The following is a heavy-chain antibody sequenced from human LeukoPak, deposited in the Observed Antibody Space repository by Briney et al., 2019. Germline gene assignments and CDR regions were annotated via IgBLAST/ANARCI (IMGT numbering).Heavy chain of an antibody. CDR1: GFTFDDYA. Sequence: GGSLRLSCAASGFTFDDYAMHWVRQAPGKGLEWVSAISGSGGSTYYADSVKGRFTISRDNSKNTLYLQMNSLRAEDTAVYYCAKHYILTGPGLFDYWGQGTLVTVSS. J-gene: IGHJ4*02. CDR2: ISGSGGST. CDR3: AKHYILTGPGLFDY. D-gene: IGHD3-9*01. V-gene: IGHV3-23*01.